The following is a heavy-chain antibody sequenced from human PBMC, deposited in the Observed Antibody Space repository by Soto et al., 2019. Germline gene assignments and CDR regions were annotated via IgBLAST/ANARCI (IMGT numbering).Heavy chain of an antibody. CDR2: INAGNGNT. CDR1: GYTFTSYA. Sequence: GASVKFSCKASGYTFTSYAMHWVRQAPGQRLEWMGWINAGNGNTKYSQKFQGRVTITRDTSASTAYMELSSLRSEDTAVYYCARDPVYDEYYFDYWGQGTLVTVSS. V-gene: IGHV1-3*01. D-gene: IGHD3-3*01. J-gene: IGHJ4*02. CDR3: ARDPVYDEYYFDY.